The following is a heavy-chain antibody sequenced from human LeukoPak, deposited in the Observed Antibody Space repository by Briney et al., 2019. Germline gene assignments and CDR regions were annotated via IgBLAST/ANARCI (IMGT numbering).Heavy chain of an antibody. CDR2: VSGSGGAT. CDR1: GFTFNNYA. V-gene: IGHV3-23*01. Sequence: GGSLRLSCAASGFTFNNYAMSWVRQAQGMGLEWLSYVSGSGGATYYAASVKGRFTISRDNSKNTVYLQMGSLRAEDTAVYYCAKNRGGTYKYYMDVWGNGTTVTVSS. J-gene: IGHJ6*03. CDR3: AKNRGGTYKYYMDV. D-gene: IGHD1-1*01.